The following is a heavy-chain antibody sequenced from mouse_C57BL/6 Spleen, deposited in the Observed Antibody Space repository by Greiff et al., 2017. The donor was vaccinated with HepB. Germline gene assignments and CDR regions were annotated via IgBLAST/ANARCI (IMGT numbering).Heavy chain of an antibody. Sequence: VQLLESGAELVKPGASVKLSCKASGYTFTSYWMPWVKQRPGQGLEWIGMIHPNSGSTNYNEKFKSKATLTVDKSSNTAYRQLSSLTSEDSAVYYGARACYEAYWGQGTLVTVSA. D-gene: IGHD2-10*01. CDR1: GYTFTSYW. V-gene: IGHV1-64*01. CDR3: ARACYEAY. J-gene: IGHJ3*01. CDR2: IHPNSGST.